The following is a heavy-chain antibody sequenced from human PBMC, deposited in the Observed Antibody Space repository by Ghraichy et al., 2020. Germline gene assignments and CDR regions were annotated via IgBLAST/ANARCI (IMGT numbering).Heavy chain of an antibody. CDR1: GFIFSAYS. Sequence: GGSLRLSCAPSGFIFSAYSMNWVRQAPGKGLEWVSSISSSGEYILYVESVSGRFTISRDNAKNSLSLQMNSLRAEDTAVYYCARGETRGSTTGFDLWGQGTMVTVSS. J-gene: IGHJ3*01. CDR2: ISSSGEYI. D-gene: IGHD5/OR15-5a*01. V-gene: IGHV3-21*01. CDR3: ARGETRGSTTGFDL.